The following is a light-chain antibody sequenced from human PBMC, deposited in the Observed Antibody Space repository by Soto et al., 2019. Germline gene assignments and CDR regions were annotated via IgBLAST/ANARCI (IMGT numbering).Light chain of an antibody. J-gene: IGKJ2*01. Sequence: EIQMTLSPSSLSASVGDRVTITCQASQDISKYLNWYQQKPGKAPKLLIYDASNLETGVPSRFSGSGSGTDFTFTISSLQPEDIGTYYCLQYDNLPPLFGQGTKLEIK. CDR1: QDISKY. CDR2: DAS. V-gene: IGKV1-33*01. CDR3: LQYDNLPPL.